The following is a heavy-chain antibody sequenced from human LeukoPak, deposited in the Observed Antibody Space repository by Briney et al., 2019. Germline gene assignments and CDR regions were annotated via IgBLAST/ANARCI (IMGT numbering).Heavy chain of an antibody. CDR2: ISIYNGNT. V-gene: IGHV1-18*01. Sequence: ASVKVSCKASGYTFTNYGISWVRQAPGQGLEWMGWISIYNGNTDYAQKLRGRVTMTTDTSTSTAYMELRSLRPDDTAVYYCARITYDFWSGYYMPDDPWGQGTLVTVSS. D-gene: IGHD3-3*01. J-gene: IGHJ5*02. CDR1: GYTFTNYG. CDR3: ARITYDFWSGYYMPDDP.